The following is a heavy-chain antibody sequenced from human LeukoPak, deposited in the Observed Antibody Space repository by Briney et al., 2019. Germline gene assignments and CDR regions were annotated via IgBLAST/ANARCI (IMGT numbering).Heavy chain of an antibody. CDR2: IYYSGST. V-gene: IGHV4-59*01. Sequence: SETLSLTCTVSDDSISTYYWSWIRQPPGKGLEWIGYIYYSGSTNYNPSLKSRVTISVDTSRKQLSLKLGSVTAADTAVYYCARAKEAVAGFFDYWGQGTLVTVSS. J-gene: IGHJ4*02. CDR1: DDSISTYY. CDR3: ARAKEAVAGFFDY. D-gene: IGHD6-19*01.